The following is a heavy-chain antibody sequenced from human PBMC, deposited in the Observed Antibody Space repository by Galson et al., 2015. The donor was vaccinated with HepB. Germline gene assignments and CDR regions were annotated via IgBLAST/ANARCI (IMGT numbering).Heavy chain of an antibody. CDR1: GGSISSSSYY. CDR2: IYYSGST. V-gene: IGHV4-39*01. D-gene: IGHD2-15*01. CDR3: ARGLVDYFDY. J-gene: IGHJ4*02. Sequence: ETLSLTCTVSGGSISSSSYYWGWIRQPPGKGLEWIGSIYYSGSTYYNPSLKSRVTISVDTSKNQFSLKLSSVTAADTAVYYCARGLVDYFDYWGQGTLVTVSS.